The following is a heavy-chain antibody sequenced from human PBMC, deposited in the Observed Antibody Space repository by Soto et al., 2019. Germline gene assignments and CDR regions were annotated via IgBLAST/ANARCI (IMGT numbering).Heavy chain of an antibody. CDR2: IYYSGST. V-gene: IGHV4-39*01. D-gene: IGHD5-12*01. J-gene: IGHJ4*02. Sequence: SETLSLTCTVSGGSISSSSYYWGWIRQPPGKGLEWIGSIYYSGSTYYNPSLKSRVTISVDTSKNQFSLKLSSVTAADTAVYYCASQAREKDIVATTFDYWGQGTLVTVSS. CDR3: ASQAREKDIVATTFDY. CDR1: GGSISSSSYY.